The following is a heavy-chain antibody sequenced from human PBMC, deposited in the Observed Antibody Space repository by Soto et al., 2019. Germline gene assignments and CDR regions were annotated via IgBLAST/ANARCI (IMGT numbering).Heavy chain of an antibody. CDR2: ISSDGSNN. Sequence: QVQLVESGGGVVQPGRSLSLSCAASGFTFRNYVMHWVRQAPGKGLEWVAVISSDGSNNNYADFVKGRFTISRDNSKNTLYLQMNSLRIEDTAVYYCTKDRATNRNYWGQGTLVTVSS. D-gene: IGHD2-8*02. CDR3: TKDRATNRNY. V-gene: IGHV3-30*18. CDR1: GFTFRNYV. J-gene: IGHJ4*02.